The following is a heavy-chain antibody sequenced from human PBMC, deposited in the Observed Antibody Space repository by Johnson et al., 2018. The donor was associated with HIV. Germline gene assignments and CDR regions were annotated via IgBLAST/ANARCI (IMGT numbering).Heavy chain of an antibody. D-gene: IGHD6-19*01. J-gene: IGHJ3*02. CDR2: IRQEGSEK. Sequence: EVQLVESGGGLVQPGGSLRLSCAASGFTFSAYWMTWVRQAPGKGLEWVASIRQEGSEKYYVDSVKGRFTISRDNAKNSLYLQVNSLRAEDTAVYYCAKDLHDNSGWRGAFDIWGQGTMVTVSS. V-gene: IGHV3-7*05. CDR3: AKDLHDNSGWRGAFDI. CDR1: GFTFSAYW.